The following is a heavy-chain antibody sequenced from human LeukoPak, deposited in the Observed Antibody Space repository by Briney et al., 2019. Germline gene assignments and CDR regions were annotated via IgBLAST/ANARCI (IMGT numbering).Heavy chain of an antibody. J-gene: IGHJ6*02. CDR1: GGSFSGYY. CDR2: INHSGST. V-gene: IGHV4-34*01. Sequence: SETLSLTCAVYGGSFSGYYWSWVRQPPGKGLEWIGEINHSGSTNYNPSLKSRVTISVDTSKNQFSLKLSSVTAADTAVYYCARAGYSSSYYYYYGMDVWGQGTTVTVSS. D-gene: IGHD6-6*01. CDR3: ARAGYSSSYYYYYGMDV.